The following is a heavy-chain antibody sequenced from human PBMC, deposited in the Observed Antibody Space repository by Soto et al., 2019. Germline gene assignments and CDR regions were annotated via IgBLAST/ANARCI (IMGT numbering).Heavy chain of an antibody. CDR2: VIPIFGTP. V-gene: IGHV1-69*01. D-gene: IGHD2-15*01. Sequence: QVPLVQSGAEVKKPGSSVKVSCKAPGGTFSTYAISWVRQAPGQGLEWMGGVIPIFGTPKYAQKFQGRVTITADESTSTGYMELRSLRSEDTAVYYCARSQGGSSSLDIYYYYYYVMDVWGQGTTVTVSS. CDR1: GGTFSTYA. CDR3: ARSQGGSSSLDIYYYYYYVMDV. J-gene: IGHJ6*02.